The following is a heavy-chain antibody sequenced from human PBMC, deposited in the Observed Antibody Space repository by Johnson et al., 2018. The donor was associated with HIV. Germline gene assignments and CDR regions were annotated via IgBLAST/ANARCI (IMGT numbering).Heavy chain of an antibody. Sequence: VQLVESGGGVVQPGRSLRLSCAASGFTFSSYALHWVRQAPGKGLEWVSYISSSGSTIYYADSVKGRFTISRDNAKNSLYLQMNSLRAEDTAVYYCAKDSPGWLVGAIGEDAFDIWGQGTMVTVSS. CDR1: GFTFSSYA. J-gene: IGHJ3*02. CDR3: AKDSPGWLVGAIGEDAFDI. D-gene: IGHD1-26*01. V-gene: IGHV3-48*04. CDR2: ISSSGSTI.